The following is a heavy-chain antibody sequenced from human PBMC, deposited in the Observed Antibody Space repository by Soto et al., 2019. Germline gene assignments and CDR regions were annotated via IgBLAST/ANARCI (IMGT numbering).Heavy chain of an antibody. D-gene: IGHD6-19*01. CDR1: CGSFSGYY. J-gene: IGHJ3*02. V-gene: IGHV4-34*01. CDR2: INHSGST. Sequence: QVQLQQWGAGLLKPSETLSLTCAVYCGSFSGYYWSWIRQPPGKGLEWIGEINHSGSTNYNTSLKSRVTISVDTSKNQFSLKLSSVTAADMAVYYCARSSGWYTEDAFDIWGQGKMVNVSS. CDR3: ARSSGWYTEDAFDI.